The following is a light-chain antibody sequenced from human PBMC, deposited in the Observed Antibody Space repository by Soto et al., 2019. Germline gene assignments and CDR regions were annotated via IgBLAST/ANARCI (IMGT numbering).Light chain of an antibody. Sequence: DIQMTQSPSSLSASVGDRVTITCRASQGIRTNLDWYQQKPGIAPKRLIYAASNLQSGVPSRFSGSGSGTEFTLTISRLEPEDFAVYYCQQYGKAPWTFGQGTKVDI. V-gene: IGKV1-17*01. J-gene: IGKJ1*01. CDR1: QGIRTN. CDR2: AAS. CDR3: QQYGKAPWT.